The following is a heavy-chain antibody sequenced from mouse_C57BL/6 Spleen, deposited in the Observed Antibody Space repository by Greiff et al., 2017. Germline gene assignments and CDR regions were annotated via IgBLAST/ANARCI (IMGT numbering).Heavy chain of an antibody. CDR1: GYSFTDYN. D-gene: IGHD1-1*01. CDR3: ARGDLRSYFDV. J-gene: IGHJ1*03. Sequence: EVQLQQSGPELVKPGASVKISCKASGYSFTDYNMNWVKQSNGKSLEWIGVINPNYGTTSYNQKFKGKATLTVDQSSSTAYMQLNSRTSEDPSVDYCARGDLRSYFDVWGTGTTVTVSS. V-gene: IGHV1-39*01. CDR2: INPNYGTT.